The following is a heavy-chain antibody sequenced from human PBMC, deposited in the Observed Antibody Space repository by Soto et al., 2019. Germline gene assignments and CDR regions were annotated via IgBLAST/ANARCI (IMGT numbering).Heavy chain of an antibody. D-gene: IGHD4-4*01. V-gene: IGHV4-30-4*01. Sequence: SETLSLTCTVSGDSISSGDYYWSWIRQPPGKGLEWIGFIYYSGSTDYNPSLKSRVTISVDTSKNQFSLKVTSVTAADTAVYYCARRDSMGTWSWFDPWGQGTLVTVSS. CDR1: GDSISSGDYY. CDR3: ARRDSMGTWSWFDP. J-gene: IGHJ5*02. CDR2: IYYSGST.